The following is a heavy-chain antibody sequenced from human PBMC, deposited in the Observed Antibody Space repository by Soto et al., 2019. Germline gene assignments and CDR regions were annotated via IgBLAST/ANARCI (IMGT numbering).Heavy chain of an antibody. Sequence: SETLSLTCTVSGGSIYTTSDYWGWIRQAPGKGLEWIGSIYYSGTTYHNPPLKSRVTISVDTSKNQFSLKLSSVTAADTATYFCARGPNYGSGSYFDYGGQGTLVTASS. J-gene: IGHJ4*02. CDR2: IYYSGTT. V-gene: IGHV4-39*01. CDR3: ARGPNYGSGSYFDY. D-gene: IGHD3-10*01. CDR1: GGSIYTTSDY.